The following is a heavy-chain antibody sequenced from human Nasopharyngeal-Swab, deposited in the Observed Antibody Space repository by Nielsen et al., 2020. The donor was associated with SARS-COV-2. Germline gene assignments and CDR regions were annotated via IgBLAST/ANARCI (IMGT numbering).Heavy chain of an antibody. CDR3: ARAGSSWLGFYFDY. Sequence: LSLTRAASGFTFSSYAMHWVRQAPGKGLEWVAVISYDGSNKYYADSVKGRFTISRDNSKNTLYLQMNSLRAEDTAVYYCARAGSSWLGFYFDYWGQGTLVTVSS. J-gene: IGHJ4*02. D-gene: IGHD6-13*01. CDR2: ISYDGSNK. CDR1: GFTFSSYA. V-gene: IGHV3-30*04.